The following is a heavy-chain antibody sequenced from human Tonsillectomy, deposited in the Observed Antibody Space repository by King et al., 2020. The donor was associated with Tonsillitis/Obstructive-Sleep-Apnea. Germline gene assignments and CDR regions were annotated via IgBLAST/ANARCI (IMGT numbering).Heavy chain of an antibody. Sequence: VQLVESGGGVVQPGRSLRLSCAASGFTLSDYSMHLVRQAPGKGLQWVAVMSYEGSTKYYADSVKGRFTIASDKSKNTLELQMNSLSGEDTAVYYCAKSRGSSSGFDFFFDYWGQGTLVTVSS. D-gene: IGHD6-6*01. J-gene: IGHJ4*02. CDR2: MSYEGSTK. CDR1: GFTLSDYS. V-gene: IGHV3-30*04. CDR3: AKSRGSSSGFDFFFDY.